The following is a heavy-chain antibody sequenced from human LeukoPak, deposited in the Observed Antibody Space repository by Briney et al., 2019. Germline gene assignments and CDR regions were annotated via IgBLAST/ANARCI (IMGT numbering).Heavy chain of an antibody. D-gene: IGHD2-2*01. CDR1: GGTFSSYA. CDR3: ARERLGDVVVPAALSYGMDV. J-gene: IGHJ6*02. CDR2: IIPILGIA. V-gene: IGHV1-69*04. Sequence: SVKVSCKASGGTFSSYAISWVRQAPGQGLEWMGRIIPILGIANYAQKFQGRVTITADKSTSTAYMELSSLRSEDTAVYYCARERLGDVVVPAALSYGMDVWGQGTTVTVSS.